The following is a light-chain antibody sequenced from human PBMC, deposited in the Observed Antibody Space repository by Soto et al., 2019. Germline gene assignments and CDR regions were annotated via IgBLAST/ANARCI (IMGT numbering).Light chain of an antibody. CDR3: QQYNDEPWT. V-gene: IGKV1-5*01. CDR1: QNIGNW. J-gene: IGKJ1*01. Sequence: DIQMTQSPSTLSESVGDRVTITCRASQNIGNWLAWYQQKPGKTPDLLIYDASSLESGVPLRFSGSGSGTEFTLTISSLQTDDSATYYCQQYNDEPWTFGQGTKVEIE. CDR2: DAS.